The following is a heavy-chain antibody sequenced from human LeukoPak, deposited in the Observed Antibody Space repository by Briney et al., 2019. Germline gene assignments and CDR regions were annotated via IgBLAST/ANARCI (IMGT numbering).Heavy chain of an antibody. V-gene: IGHV4-39*01. Sequence: PSETLSLTCSVSGASITSKSYYWGWIRQAPGKGLEWIGTVYYSGAPYYSASLKNRVTMSLDTSKNQVSLSLGSVTAADTAVYFCAGLQYVSGPDHWGPGILVTVSS. CDR1: GASITSKSYY. CDR3: AGLQYVSGPDH. D-gene: IGHD6-19*01. CDR2: VYYSGAP. J-gene: IGHJ5*02.